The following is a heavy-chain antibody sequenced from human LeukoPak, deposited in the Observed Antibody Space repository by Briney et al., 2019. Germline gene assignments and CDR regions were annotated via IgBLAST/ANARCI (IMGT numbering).Heavy chain of an antibody. CDR2: IWYDGTNK. J-gene: IGHJ3*02. CDR3: ARGRFGELSVATFDI. D-gene: IGHD3-10*01. V-gene: IGHV3-33*01. Sequence: TGGSLRLSCAASGFTFNNYGMHWVRQAPGKGLEKVALIWYDGTNKYYGDSVKGRFTISRDNSKNTLYLQMNSLRAEDTAVYYCARGRFGELSVATFDIWGQGTMVTVSS. CDR1: GFTFNNYG.